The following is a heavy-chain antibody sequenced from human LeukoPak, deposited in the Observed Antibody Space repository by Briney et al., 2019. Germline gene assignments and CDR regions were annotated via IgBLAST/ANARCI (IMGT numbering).Heavy chain of an antibody. CDR1: GYTFTGYY. D-gene: IGHD2-21*01. CDR3: AREDSGGDCLGY. J-gene: IGHJ4*02. CDR2: INPNNGGT. V-gene: IGHV1-2*02. Sequence: ASVKVSCKASGYTFTGYYFHWVRQAPGQGLEWMGWINPNNGGTNYAQKFQGRVTMTRDTSTSTAYMELSRLTSDDTAVYYCAREDSGGDCLGYWGQGTLVTVSS.